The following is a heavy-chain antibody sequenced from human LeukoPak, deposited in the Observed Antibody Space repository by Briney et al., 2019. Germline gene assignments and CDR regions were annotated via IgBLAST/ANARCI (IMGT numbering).Heavy chain of an antibody. Sequence: GESLKISCKGSGYTFTSYDINWVRQATGQGLEWMGWMNPNSGNTGYAQKFQGRVTMTRNTSISTAYMELSSLRSEDTAVYYCARGLGGDFWSGSDMDVWGKGATVTVSS. CDR2: MNPNSGNT. CDR1: GYTFTSYD. CDR3: ARGLGGDFWSGSDMDV. V-gene: IGHV1-8*01. J-gene: IGHJ6*03. D-gene: IGHD3-3*01.